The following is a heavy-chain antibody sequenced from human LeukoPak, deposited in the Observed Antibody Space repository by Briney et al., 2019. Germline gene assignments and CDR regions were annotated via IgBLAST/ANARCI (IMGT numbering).Heavy chain of an antibody. CDR3: ARIKYDFWSGYSKRYYYYYMDV. Sequence: SVKVSCKASGGTFSSYAISWVRQAPGQGLEWMGGIIPIFGTANYAQKFQGRVTITADESASTAYMELSSLRSEDTAVYYCARIKYDFWSGYSKRYYYYYMDVWGKETTVTVSS. V-gene: IGHV1-69*01. J-gene: IGHJ6*03. CDR2: IIPIFGTA. D-gene: IGHD3-3*01. CDR1: GGTFSSYA.